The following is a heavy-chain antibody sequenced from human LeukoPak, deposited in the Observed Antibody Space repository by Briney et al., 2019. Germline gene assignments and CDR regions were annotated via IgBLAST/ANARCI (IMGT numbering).Heavy chain of an antibody. CDR3: ARDSMHMDV. D-gene: IGHD2-8*01. Sequence: SGGSLRLSCAASGFTFSSYAMSWVRQAPGKGLEWVSAISGSGGSTYYADSVKGRFTISRDNSKNTVYLEMNSLRAEDTAVYYCARDSMHMDVWGQGTTVTVSS. J-gene: IGHJ6*02. CDR2: ISGSGGST. V-gene: IGHV3-23*01. CDR1: GFTFSSYA.